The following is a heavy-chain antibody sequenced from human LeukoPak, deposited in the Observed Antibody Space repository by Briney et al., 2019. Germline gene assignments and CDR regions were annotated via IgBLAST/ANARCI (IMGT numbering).Heavy chain of an antibody. D-gene: IGHD6-13*01. Sequence: SETLSLTCTVAGGSISSYYWSWIRQPPGRGLEWIGYIYHSGSTNSNPSLKSRVTISVDTSKNQFSLKLSSVTAADTAVYYCARVAGYSSSWYRAYFDYWGQGTLVTVSS. CDR3: ARVAGYSSSWYRAYFDY. CDR2: IYHSGST. CDR1: GGSISSYY. V-gene: IGHV4-59*01. J-gene: IGHJ4*02.